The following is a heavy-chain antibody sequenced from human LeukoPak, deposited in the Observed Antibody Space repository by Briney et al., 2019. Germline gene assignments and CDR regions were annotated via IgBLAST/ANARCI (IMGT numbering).Heavy chain of an antibody. J-gene: IGHJ3*02. CDR3: ARPRRITMVRGSHAFDI. V-gene: IGHV4-34*01. D-gene: IGHD3-10*01. CDR1: GASISSYY. CDR2: INHSGST. Sequence: PSETLSLTCTVSGASISSYYWSWIRQPPGKGLEWIGEINHSGSTNYNPSLKSRVTISVDTSKNQFSLKLSSVTAADTAVYYCARPRRITMVRGSHAFDIWGQGTMVTVSS.